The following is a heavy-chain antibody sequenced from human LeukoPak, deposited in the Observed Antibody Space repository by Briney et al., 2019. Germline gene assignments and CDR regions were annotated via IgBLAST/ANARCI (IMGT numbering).Heavy chain of an antibody. J-gene: IGHJ4*02. V-gene: IGHV3-23*01. CDR3: AKSLGVGGYTRYKGFDQ. D-gene: IGHD3-16*02. CDR2: ISGSDGTS. CDR1: GFTFNSFA. Sequence: GGSLRLSCAASGFTFNSFAMNWVHQAPGKGLEWVSSISGSDGTSHYADFVKGRFTISRDNSKNTLYLQMNSLRAEDAAAYYCAKSLGVGGYTRYKGFDQWGQGTLVVVSS.